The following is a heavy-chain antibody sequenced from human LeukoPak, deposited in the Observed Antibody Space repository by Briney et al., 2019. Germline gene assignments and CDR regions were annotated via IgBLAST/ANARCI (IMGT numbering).Heavy chain of an antibody. CDR1: GFTDSSNY. V-gene: IGHV3-53*01. Sequence: GGSLRLSCAASGFTDSSNYMSWVRHAPGKGLEWVSGIIPSGVTTYYADSVKGRFAISRDNSKNTVYLQMNSLRAEDTAVYYCARDDSLLQFGCWGQGTLVTVSS. CDR2: IPSGVTT. J-gene: IGHJ4*02. D-gene: IGHD5-24*01. CDR3: ARDDSLLQFGC.